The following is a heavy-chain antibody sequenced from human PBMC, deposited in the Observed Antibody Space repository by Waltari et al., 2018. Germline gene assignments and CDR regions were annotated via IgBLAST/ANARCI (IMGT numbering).Heavy chain of an antibody. CDR1: GFTFSSYW. D-gene: IGHD6-13*01. J-gene: IGHJ4*02. Sequence: EVQLVESGGGLVQPGGSLRLSCAASGFTFSSYWMSWVRQAPGKGLEWVANIKQEGSEKYYVDSGKGRFTISRDNAKNSLYLQMNSLRAEDTAVYYCARDRPGIAATGAVDYWGQGTLVTVSS. CDR2: IKQEGSEK. V-gene: IGHV3-7*01. CDR3: ARDRPGIAATGAVDY.